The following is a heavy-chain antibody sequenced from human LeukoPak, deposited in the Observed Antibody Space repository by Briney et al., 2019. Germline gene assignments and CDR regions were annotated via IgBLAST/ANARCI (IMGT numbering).Heavy chain of an antibody. CDR3: ARDLWVAVAGAFDY. Sequence: SGGPLRLFCAACGFTYSSYNMLWLRQAPGRGLEGVSYISSSSSTIYYADSVKGRFTISRDNARNSLFLQMNSLRDEDTAVYYCARDLWVAVAGAFDYWGQGTLVTVSS. CDR1: GFTYSSYN. D-gene: IGHD6-19*01. J-gene: IGHJ4*02. V-gene: IGHV3-48*02. CDR2: ISSSSSTI.